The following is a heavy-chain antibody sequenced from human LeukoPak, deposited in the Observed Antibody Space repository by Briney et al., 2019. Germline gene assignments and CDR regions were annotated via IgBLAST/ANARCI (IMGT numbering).Heavy chain of an antibody. CDR3: TTGQAYCAADCYSD. V-gene: IGHV3-66*01. CDR1: GFSFSNYY. CDR2: MYTGGGR. J-gene: IGHJ4*02. Sequence: PGGSLRLSCAASGFSFSNYYMSWVRQPPGKGLEWVSVMYTGGGRYYADSVKGRFSICRDNSKNTVFLQMNRLRVEDTALYYCTTGQAYCAADCYSDWGRGPLVTVSS. D-gene: IGHD2-21*02.